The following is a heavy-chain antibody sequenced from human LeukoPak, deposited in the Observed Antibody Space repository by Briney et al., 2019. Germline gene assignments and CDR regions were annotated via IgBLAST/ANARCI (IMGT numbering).Heavy chain of an antibody. Sequence: PGGSLRLSCAASGFTFSNYAMSWVRQAPGKGLEWVSAFSGSGGSTCYADSVKGRFTISRDNSKNTLYLQMNSLRAEDTAVYYCAKARITMIVVVSFDYWGQGTLVTVSS. D-gene: IGHD3-22*01. CDR1: GFTFSNYA. CDR3: AKARITMIVVVSFDY. CDR2: FSGSGGST. J-gene: IGHJ4*02. V-gene: IGHV3-23*01.